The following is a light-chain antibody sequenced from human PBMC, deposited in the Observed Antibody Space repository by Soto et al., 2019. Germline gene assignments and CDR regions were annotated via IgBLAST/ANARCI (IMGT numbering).Light chain of an antibody. CDR3: CSYVSGSVF. J-gene: IGLJ2*01. V-gene: IGLV2-23*01. Sequence: QSALTQPASVSGSPGQSITISCTVTSSDVGSYNPVSWYQHLPGTAPKLIIFEGTKRPSGVSDRFSGSKSGNTASLTISWLQTEDEADYYCCSYVSGSVFFGGGTKLTVL. CDR2: EGT. CDR1: SSDVGSYNP.